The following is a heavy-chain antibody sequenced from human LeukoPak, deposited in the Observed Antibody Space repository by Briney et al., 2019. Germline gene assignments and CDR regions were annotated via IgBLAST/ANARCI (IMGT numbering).Heavy chain of an antibody. CDR1: GYSFTSHW. J-gene: IGHJ4*02. CDR2: IYPGDPDT. Sequence: GESLKISCKGSGYSFTSHWIGWVRQMPGKGLEWMGTIYPGDPDTTYSPSFQGQVTISADRSINTAYLQWSSLKASDTAMYYCARPSSGDDYFDYWGQGTLVTVSS. D-gene: IGHD4-17*01. CDR3: ARPSSGDDYFDY. V-gene: IGHV5-51*01.